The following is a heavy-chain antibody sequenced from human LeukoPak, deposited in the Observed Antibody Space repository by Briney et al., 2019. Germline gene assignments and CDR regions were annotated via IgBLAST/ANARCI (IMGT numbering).Heavy chain of an antibody. V-gene: IGHV3-73*01. D-gene: IGHD5-12*01. CDR2: IRSKANSHAT. Sequence: GGSPKLSCAASGFTFSGSPMHWVRQASGKGLEWVGRIRSKANSHATAYAASVKGRFTISRDDSKDTAYLQMNSLKTEDTAVYYCTRLVSGYAFDYWGQGTLVTVSS. J-gene: IGHJ4*02. CDR3: TRLVSGYAFDY. CDR1: GFTFSGSP.